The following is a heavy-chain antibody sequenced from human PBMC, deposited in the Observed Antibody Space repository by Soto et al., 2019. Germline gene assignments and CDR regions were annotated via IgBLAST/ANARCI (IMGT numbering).Heavy chain of an antibody. V-gene: IGHV3-11*06. Sequence: QVQLVESGGGLVKPGGSLRLSCAASGFTFSDYYMSWIRQAPGKGLEWVSFISSDSSHTSYADSVKGRFTISRDNAKNSLYLQMNSLRAEDTAVYYCARDLSTIFGVLYYGMDVWGQGTTVTVSS. CDR3: ARDLSTIFGVLYYGMDV. CDR1: GFTFSDYY. D-gene: IGHD3-3*01. CDR2: ISSDSSHT. J-gene: IGHJ6*02.